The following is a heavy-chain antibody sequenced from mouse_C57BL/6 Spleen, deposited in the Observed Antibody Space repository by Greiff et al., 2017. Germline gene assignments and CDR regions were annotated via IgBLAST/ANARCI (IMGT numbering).Heavy chain of an antibody. CDR1: GYAFTNYL. Sequence: QVQLKESGAELVRPGTSVKVSCKASGYAFTNYLIERVKQRPGQGLEWIGVITPGSGGTNYNEKFKGKATLTADKSASTAYTQLSSLTPEDSAVYFCAWGDYGSSYYFDYWGQGTTLTVSS. CDR3: AWGDYGSSYYFDY. D-gene: IGHD1-1*01. CDR2: ITPGSGGT. J-gene: IGHJ2*01. V-gene: IGHV1-54*01.